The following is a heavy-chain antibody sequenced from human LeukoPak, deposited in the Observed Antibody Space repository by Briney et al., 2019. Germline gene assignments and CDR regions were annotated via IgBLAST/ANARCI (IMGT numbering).Heavy chain of an antibody. CDR2: GRAKAYGATK. Sequence: PGRSLRLSRSASGFTFGDFAMTWVRQAPGKGLAWVGIGRAKAYGATKEYAASVKGRFTISRDDSKSVAYLQMGNLKTEDTGIYYCTKGSGRFEYWGQGTRVTVSS. CDR1: GFTFGDFA. V-gene: IGHV3-49*04. J-gene: IGHJ4*02. D-gene: IGHD2-15*01. CDR3: TKGSGRFEY.